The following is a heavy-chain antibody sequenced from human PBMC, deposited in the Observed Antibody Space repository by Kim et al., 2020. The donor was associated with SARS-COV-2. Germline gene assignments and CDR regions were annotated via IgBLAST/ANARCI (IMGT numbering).Heavy chain of an antibody. V-gene: IGHV3-15*01. Sequence: PVKGRFTNSREDSKNTLYLQMNSLKTEDTAVYYCTTDLTTGYYYYGMDVWGQGTTVTVSS. CDR3: TTDLTTGYYYYGMDV. D-gene: IGHD4-4*01. J-gene: IGHJ6*02.